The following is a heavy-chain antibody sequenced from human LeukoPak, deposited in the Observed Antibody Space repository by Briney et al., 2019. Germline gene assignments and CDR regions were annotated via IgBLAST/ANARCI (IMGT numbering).Heavy chain of an antibody. Sequence: SETLSLTCTVSGGSISSYYWSWIRQPAGKGLEWIGRIYSSGSTNYNPSFKSRVTMSVDTSKNQFSLKLSSVTAADTAVYYCARAAYDSSGYYYVADYWGQGTLVTVSS. CDR2: IYSSGST. CDR3: ARAAYDSSGYYYVADY. J-gene: IGHJ4*02. D-gene: IGHD3-22*01. V-gene: IGHV4-4*07. CDR1: GGSISSYY.